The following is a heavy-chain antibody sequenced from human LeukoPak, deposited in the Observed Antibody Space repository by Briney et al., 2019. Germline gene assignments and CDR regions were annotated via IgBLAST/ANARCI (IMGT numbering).Heavy chain of an antibody. J-gene: IGHJ6*02. V-gene: IGHV1-8*01. Sequence: GGSVRVSCKASGYTFTSYDINWVRQATGQGLEWMGWMNPNSANTGYAQKFQGRVTMTRNTSISTAYMELSSLRSEDTAVYYCARGLREYYVSSGPKQVCMDVWGQGTTVTVSS. CDR3: ARGLREYYVSSGPKQVCMDV. CDR2: MNPNSANT. CDR1: GYTFTSYD. D-gene: IGHD3-22*01.